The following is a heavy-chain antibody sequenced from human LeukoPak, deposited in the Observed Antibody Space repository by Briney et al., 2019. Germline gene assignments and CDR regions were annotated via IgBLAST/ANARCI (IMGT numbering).Heavy chain of an antibody. CDR3: TTSKQPYYYYYMDV. Sequence: ASVKVSCKASGGTFSSYAISWVRQAPGQGLEWMGGIIPIFGTANYAQKFQGRVTITADKSTSTAYMELSSLRSEDTAVYYCTTSKQPYYYYYMDVWGKGTTVTVSS. J-gene: IGHJ6*03. V-gene: IGHV1-69*06. D-gene: IGHD1-14*01. CDR1: GGTFSSYA. CDR2: IIPIFGTA.